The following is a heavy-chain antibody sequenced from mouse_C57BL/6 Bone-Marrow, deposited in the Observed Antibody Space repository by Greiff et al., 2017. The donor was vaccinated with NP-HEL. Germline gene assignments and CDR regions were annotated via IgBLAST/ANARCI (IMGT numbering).Heavy chain of an antibody. CDR1: GYTFTSYW. CDR2: IYPSDSET. Sequence: VQLQQPGAELVRPGSSVKLSYKASGYTFTSYWMDWVKQRPGQGLEWIGNIYPSDSETHYNQKFKDKATLTVDKSSSTAYMQLSSLTSEDSAVYYCARTGYYAMDYWGQGTSVTVSS. CDR3: ARTGYYAMDY. D-gene: IGHD4-1*01. J-gene: IGHJ4*01. V-gene: IGHV1-61*01.